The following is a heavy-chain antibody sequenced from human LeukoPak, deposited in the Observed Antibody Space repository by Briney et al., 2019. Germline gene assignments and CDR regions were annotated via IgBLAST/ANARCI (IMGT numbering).Heavy chain of an antibody. Sequence: ASVKVSCKASGYTFTGYYMHWVRQAPGQGLEWMGRINPNSGGTNYAQKFQGRVTMTRDTSISTAYMELSRLRSDDTAVYYCARVPPYYYDSSGYYKGEVNWFDPWGQGTLVTVSS. V-gene: IGHV1-2*06. CDR3: ARVPPYYYDSSGYYKGEVNWFDP. CDR1: GYTFTGYY. D-gene: IGHD3-22*01. J-gene: IGHJ5*02. CDR2: INPNSGGT.